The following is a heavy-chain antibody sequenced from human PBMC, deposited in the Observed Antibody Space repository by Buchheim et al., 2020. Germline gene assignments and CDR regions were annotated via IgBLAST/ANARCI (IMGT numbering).Heavy chain of an antibody. CDR3: ARTEGGYSYGYRVYYFDY. V-gene: IGHV4-34*01. D-gene: IGHD5-18*01. Sequence: QVQLQQWGAGLLKPSETLSLTCAVYGGSFSGYYWSWIRQPPGKGLEWIGSIYYSGSTYYNPSLKSRVTISVDTSKNQFSLKLSSVTAADTAVYYCARTEGGYSYGYRVYYFDYWGQGTL. CDR2: IYYSGST. CDR1: GGSFSGYY. J-gene: IGHJ4*02.